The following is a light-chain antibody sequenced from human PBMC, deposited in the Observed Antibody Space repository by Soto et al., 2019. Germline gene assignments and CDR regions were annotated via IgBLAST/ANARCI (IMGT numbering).Light chain of an antibody. V-gene: IGKV3-20*01. Sequence: EIVLTQSPGTLSLSPGERATLSCRASQSVNSNYLAWYQQKPGQSPRVLMYGTSNRATGIPDRFSGSGSGTDFTLTISTLEPEDFAVYYGQQYDDSFRTFGQGTKVEIK. CDR3: QQYDDSFRT. CDR1: QSVNSNY. CDR2: GTS. J-gene: IGKJ1*01.